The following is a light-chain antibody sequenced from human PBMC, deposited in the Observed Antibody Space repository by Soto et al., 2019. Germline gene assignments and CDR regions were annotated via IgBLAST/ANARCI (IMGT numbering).Light chain of an antibody. J-gene: IGLJ1*01. V-gene: IGLV2-8*01. CDR2: EVN. CDR1: SSDVGAYNY. CDR3: TSYAGGNNV. Sequence: QSALTQPPSASGSPGQSVTISCSGTSSDVGAYNYVSWYQQHPGKVPKLMVYEVNKRPSGVPDRFSGSKSGNTASLTVSGLQAEDEVDYYCTSYAGGNNVFGTGTKLTVL.